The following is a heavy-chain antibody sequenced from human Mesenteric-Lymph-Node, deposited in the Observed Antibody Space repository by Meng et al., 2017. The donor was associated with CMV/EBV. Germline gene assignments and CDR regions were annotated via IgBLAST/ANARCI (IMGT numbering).Heavy chain of an antibody. J-gene: IGHJ6*02. V-gene: IGHV4-59*01. Sequence: SETLSLTCSVSGGSITNFYWTWIRPPPGKGLEWIGYISYSGRTYYNPSFKSRVTISLDTSKNQFSLKLTSVTAADTAVYYCARDGNGGYSGYFYGMDVWGQGTTVTVSS. CDR3: ARDGNGGYSGYFYGMDV. CDR2: ISYSGRT. D-gene: IGHD4-17*01. CDR1: GGSITNFY.